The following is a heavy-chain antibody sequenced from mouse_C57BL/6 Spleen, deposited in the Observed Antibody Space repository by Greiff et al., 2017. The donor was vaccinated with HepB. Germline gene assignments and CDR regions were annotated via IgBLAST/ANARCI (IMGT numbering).Heavy chain of an antibody. J-gene: IGHJ2*01. V-gene: IGHV8-12*01. CDR3: AREVRRTGGDYFDY. CDR1: GFSLSTSGMG. Sequence: QVTLKVSGPGILQSSQTLSLTCSFSGFSLSTSGMGVSWIRQPSGKGLVWLAHIYWDDDKRYNPSLKSRLTISKDTSRNQVFLKLTSVDTADTATYYAAREVRRTGGDYFDYWGQGTTLTVSS. CDR2: IYWDDDK.